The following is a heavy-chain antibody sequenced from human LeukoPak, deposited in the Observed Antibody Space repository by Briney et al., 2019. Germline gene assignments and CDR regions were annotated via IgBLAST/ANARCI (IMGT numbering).Heavy chain of an antibody. Sequence: PGGSLRLSCAASGFTFSSYALSWVRQAPGKGLEWVSAISGSGGSTYYADSVKGRFTISRDNSKNTLYLQMNSLRAKDTAVYYCAKDLEGDTSGYYYVDYWGQGTLVTVSS. CDR2: ISGSGGST. CDR3: AKDLEGDTSGYYYVDY. J-gene: IGHJ4*02. D-gene: IGHD3-22*01. V-gene: IGHV3-23*01. CDR1: GFTFSSYA.